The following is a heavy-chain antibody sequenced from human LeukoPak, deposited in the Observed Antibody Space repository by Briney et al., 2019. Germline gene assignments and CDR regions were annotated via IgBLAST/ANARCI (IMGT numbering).Heavy chain of an antibody. CDR3: ARDLVTVTKGFDI. V-gene: IGHV4-59*11. Sequence: PSQTLSLTFAVAADSFSSHYWTSVRQPPGKGLEWIGYISYIGRTNYNPSLKSRVTISIDTSKNQFSLKLTSVTAADTAVYYCARDLVTVTKGFDIWGQGTMVSVSS. J-gene: IGHJ3*02. D-gene: IGHD4-17*01. CDR1: ADSFSSHY. CDR2: ISYIGRT.